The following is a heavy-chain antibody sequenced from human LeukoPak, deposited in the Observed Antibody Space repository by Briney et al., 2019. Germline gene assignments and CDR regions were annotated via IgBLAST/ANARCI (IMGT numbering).Heavy chain of an antibody. CDR2: INHSGST. CDR3: ARACYDFWSGYPPGWFDP. D-gene: IGHD3-3*01. CDR1: GGSFSGYY. Sequence: MHSETLSLTCAVYGGSFSGYYWSWIRQPPGKGLEWIGEINHSGSTNYNPSLKSRVTISVDTSKNQFSLKLSSVTAADTAVYYCARACYDFWSGYPPGWFDPWGQGTLVTVSS. J-gene: IGHJ5*02. V-gene: IGHV4-34*01.